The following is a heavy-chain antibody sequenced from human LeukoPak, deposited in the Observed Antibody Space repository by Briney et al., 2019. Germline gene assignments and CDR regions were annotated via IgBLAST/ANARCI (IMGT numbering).Heavy chain of an antibody. Sequence: GGSLRLSCAASGFTFSSYGMHWVRQAPGKGLEWVAFIRYDGSKKYYADSVKGRFTISRDNSKNTLYLQMNSLRAEDTAVYYCAKDRGGSVADAGYYYYMDVWGKGTTVTISS. CDR2: IRYDGSKK. J-gene: IGHJ6*03. D-gene: IGHD6-19*01. CDR3: AKDRGGSVADAGYYYYMDV. V-gene: IGHV3-30*02. CDR1: GFTFSSYG.